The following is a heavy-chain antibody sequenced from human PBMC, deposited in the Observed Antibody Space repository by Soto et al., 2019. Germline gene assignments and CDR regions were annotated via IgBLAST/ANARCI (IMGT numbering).Heavy chain of an antibody. CDR2: MNPNSGNT. D-gene: IGHD4-17*01. J-gene: IGHJ4*02. CDR1: GYTLTNYG. V-gene: IGHV1-8*02. CDR3: ARGETYGDYFDY. Sequence: ASVKVSCKASGYTLTNYGISWVRQATGQGLEWMGWMNPNSGNTSYAQKFQGRVTMTRNTSISTAYMELSSLRSEDTAVYYCARGETYGDYFDYWGQGTLVTVSS.